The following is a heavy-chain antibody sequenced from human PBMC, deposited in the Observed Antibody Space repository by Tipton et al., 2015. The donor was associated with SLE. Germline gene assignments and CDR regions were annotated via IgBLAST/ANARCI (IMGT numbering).Heavy chain of an antibody. J-gene: IGHJ4*02. CDR1: GFSFSSYW. D-gene: IGHD3-10*01. CDR3: AKEYYGGRGVDFDY. CDR2: INDGATIT. V-gene: IGHV3-74*01. Sequence: SLRLSCAASGFSFSSYWMHWVRQAPGKGLVWVSRINDGATITNYADSVKGRFTMSRDNAKNTLYLEMNSLRAEDTAVYYCAKEYYGGRGVDFDYWGQGTLVTVSS.